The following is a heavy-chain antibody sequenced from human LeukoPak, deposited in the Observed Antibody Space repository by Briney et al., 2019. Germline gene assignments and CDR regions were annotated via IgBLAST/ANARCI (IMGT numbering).Heavy chain of an antibody. Sequence: ASVKVSCKVSGYTLTELSMHWVRQAPGKGLEWMGGFDPEDGETIYAQKFQGRVTMTEDTSTDTAYMELSSLRSEDTAVYYCATLHYCSSNSCYLDWFDPWGQGTLVTVSS. CDR2: FDPEDGET. J-gene: IGHJ5*02. D-gene: IGHD2-2*01. V-gene: IGHV1-24*01. CDR3: ATLHYCSSNSCYLDWFDP. CDR1: GYTLTELS.